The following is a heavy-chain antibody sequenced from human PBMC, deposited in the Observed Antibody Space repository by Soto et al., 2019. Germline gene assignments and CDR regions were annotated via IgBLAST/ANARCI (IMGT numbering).Heavy chain of an antibody. V-gene: IGHV4-31*03. D-gene: IGHD1-26*01. Sequence: PSETLSLTCTVSGGSISSGGYYWSWIRQHPGKGLEWIGYIYYSGSTYYNPSLKSRVTISVDTSKNQFSLKLSSVTAADTAVYYCARGGPPFSGSYLRYYFDYWGLGTLVTVSS. CDR1: GGSISSGGYY. J-gene: IGHJ4*02. CDR2: IYYSGST. CDR3: ARGGPPFSGSYLRYYFDY.